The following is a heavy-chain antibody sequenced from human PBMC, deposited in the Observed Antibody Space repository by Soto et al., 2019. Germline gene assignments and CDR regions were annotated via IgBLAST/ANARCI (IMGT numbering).Heavy chain of an antibody. Sequence: QVQLVESGGGVVQPGRSLRLSCAASGFTFSSYGMHWVRQAPGKGLEWVAVIWYDGSNKYYADSVKGRFTISRDNSKNTLYLQMNSLRAEDTAVYYCARELGDYGDSRGVWYYYYMDVWGKGTTVTVSS. D-gene: IGHD4-17*01. CDR2: IWYDGSNK. CDR3: ARELGDYGDSRGVWYYYYMDV. J-gene: IGHJ6*03. V-gene: IGHV3-33*01. CDR1: GFTFSSYG.